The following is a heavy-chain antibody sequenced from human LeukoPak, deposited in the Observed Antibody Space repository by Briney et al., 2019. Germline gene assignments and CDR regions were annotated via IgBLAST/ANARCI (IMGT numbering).Heavy chain of an antibody. CDR2: ISGRGGST. D-gene: IGHD3-10*01. Sequence: GGSLRLSCAAAGFTFSSYAMSWVRQAPGKGLEGVSSISGRGGSTYYADSVKGRFTISRDNSKNTLYLQMNSLRAEGTAVYYCAKVGEPYGSGSYYVDYWGQGTLVTVSS. CDR3: AKVGEPYGSGSYYVDY. V-gene: IGHV3-23*01. J-gene: IGHJ4*02. CDR1: GFTFSSYA.